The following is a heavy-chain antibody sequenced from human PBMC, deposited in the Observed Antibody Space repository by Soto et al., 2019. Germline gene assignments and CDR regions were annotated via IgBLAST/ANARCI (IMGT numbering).Heavy chain of an antibody. CDR1: GYTFTNYG. CDR3: ARDAAAGLNDC. Sequence: QVQLVQSGAEVKKPGASVKVSCKASGYTFTNYGISWVRQAPVQGLEGMGWINAYNGNTTSAQKLQGRVTLTTDTSTSTAYMELRSLRSDDTAVYYCARDAAAGLNDCWGQGTLVTVSS. J-gene: IGHJ4*02. CDR2: INAYNGNT. D-gene: IGHD6-13*01. V-gene: IGHV1-18*01.